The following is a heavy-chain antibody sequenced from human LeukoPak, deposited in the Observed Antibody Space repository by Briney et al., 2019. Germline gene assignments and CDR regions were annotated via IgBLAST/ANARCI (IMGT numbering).Heavy chain of an antibody. CDR1: GFTFSSYA. CDR3: ARDSSGYYPLEYFQH. V-gene: IGHV3-23*01. Sequence: GGSLRLSCAASGFTFSSYAMSWVRQAPGKGLEWVSSIIGSGGSTYYADSVNGRFTTSRDNSKNTLYLQMNSLRAEDTAVYYCARDSSGYYPLEYFQHWGQGTLVTVSS. J-gene: IGHJ1*01. CDR2: IIGSGGST. D-gene: IGHD3-22*01.